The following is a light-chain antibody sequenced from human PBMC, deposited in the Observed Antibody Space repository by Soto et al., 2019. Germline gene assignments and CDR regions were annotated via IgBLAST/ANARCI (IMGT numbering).Light chain of an antibody. Sequence: EIVLTQSPGTLSLSPGERATLSCRASRMFSNNYLAWYQQKPGQAPRLLICGASNRATGIPDRCSGSGSGTDFTLTISRLEPEDFAVYYCQQYSSSGTFGQGTKVDNK. J-gene: IGKJ1*01. CDR2: GAS. CDR3: QQYSSSGT. CDR1: RMFSNNY. V-gene: IGKV3-20*01.